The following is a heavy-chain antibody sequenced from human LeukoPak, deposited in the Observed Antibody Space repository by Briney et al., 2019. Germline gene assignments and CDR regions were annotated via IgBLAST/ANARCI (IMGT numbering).Heavy chain of an antibody. J-gene: IGHJ4*02. CDR1: GFTFSSYW. CDR2: IKQDGSEK. V-gene: IGHV3-7*03. Sequence: PGGSLRLSCGASGFTFSSYWMSWVRQAPGKGLEWVANIKQDGSEKYYVDSVKGRFTISRDNAKNSLYLQMNSLRVEDTALYYCARGTFSPQGNYFGHWGQGILVTVSS. CDR3: ARGTFSPQGNYFGH.